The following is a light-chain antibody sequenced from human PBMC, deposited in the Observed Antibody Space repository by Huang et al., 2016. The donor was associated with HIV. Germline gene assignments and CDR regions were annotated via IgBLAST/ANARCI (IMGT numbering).Light chain of an antibody. CDR2: DAS. CDR3: QQRSNWPPYT. V-gene: IGKV3-11*01. J-gene: IGKJ2*01. Sequence: EIVLTQSPATLSLAPGDRATLSCRASQSVSGYLAWYPQKPGQAPGHLIYDASNRATGIPARFSGSGSGTDFNLTISSLEPEDFAVYYCQQRSNWPPYTFGQGTKLEIK. CDR1: QSVSGY.